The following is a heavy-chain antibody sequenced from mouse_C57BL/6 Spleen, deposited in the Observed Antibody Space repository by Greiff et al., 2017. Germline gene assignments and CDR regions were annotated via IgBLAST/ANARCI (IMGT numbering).Heavy chain of an antibody. CDR3: TRGVYYGSSYFSY. J-gene: IGHJ3*01. CDR1: GYTFTSYW. D-gene: IGHD1-1*01. Sequence: QVQLQQPGAELVKPGASVKMSCKASGYTFTSYWITWVKQRPGQGLEWIGDIYPGSGSTNYNEKFKSKATLTVDTSSSTAYMQLSSLPSEDSAVYYCTRGVYYGSSYFSYWGQGTLVTVSA. V-gene: IGHV1-55*01. CDR2: IYPGSGST.